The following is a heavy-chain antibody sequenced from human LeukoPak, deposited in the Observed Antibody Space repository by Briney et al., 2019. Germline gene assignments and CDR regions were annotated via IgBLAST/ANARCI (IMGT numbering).Heavy chain of an antibody. CDR2: IYHSGST. CDR3: ARLSRGGGDYGY. CDR1: GYSMSSGYY. J-gene: IGHJ4*02. D-gene: IGHD4-17*01. Sequence: SETLSLTCALSGYSMSSGYYWGWIRQPPGKGLELIGRIYHSGSTYYNPSLKSRVTISVDTSKNQFSLKLSSVTAADTAVYYCARLSRGGGDYGYWGQGTLVTVSS. V-gene: IGHV4-38-2*01.